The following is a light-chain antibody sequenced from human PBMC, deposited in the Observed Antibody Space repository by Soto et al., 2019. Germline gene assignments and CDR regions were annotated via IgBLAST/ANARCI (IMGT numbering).Light chain of an antibody. CDR2: DTT. V-gene: IGLV1-40*01. Sequence: QSVLTQPPSVTGAPGQRVTISCTGSHSDIGAGYGVHWYQQFPHSAPKLLIYDTTNRPSGVPDRFSGSRSGNTASLTVSGLQAEDEADYYCSSYAGSNNLVFGGGTKLTVL. J-gene: IGLJ2*01. CDR1: HSDIGAGYG. CDR3: SSYAGSNNLV.